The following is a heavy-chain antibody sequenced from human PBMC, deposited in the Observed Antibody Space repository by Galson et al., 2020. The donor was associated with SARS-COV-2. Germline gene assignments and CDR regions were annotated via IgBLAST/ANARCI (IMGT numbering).Heavy chain of an antibody. Sequence: GESLKISCAASGFTFSDHYMDWVRQAPGKGLEWVGRTRNKANSYTTEYAASVKGRFTISRDDSKNSLYLQMNSLKTEDTAVYYCARDMRTYSSGWRGVYYYYGMDVWGQGTTVTVSS. D-gene: IGHD6-19*01. CDR3: ARDMRTYSSGWRGVYYYYGMDV. CDR1: GFTFSDHY. V-gene: IGHV3-72*01. CDR2: TRNKANSYTT. J-gene: IGHJ6*02.